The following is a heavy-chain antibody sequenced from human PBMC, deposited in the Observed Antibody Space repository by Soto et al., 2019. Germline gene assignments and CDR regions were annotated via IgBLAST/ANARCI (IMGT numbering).Heavy chain of an antibody. V-gene: IGHV6-1*01. CDR3: ARSEEDSDYYFYGLDV. J-gene: IGHJ6*02. Sequence: SQTLSLTCVGSGDTVSSNSVAWNWVRQSPSRGLEWLGRTYYRSRWYSDYAVSVRSRIDINADTSKNQVSLQLNSVTPEDTAVYYCARSEEDSDYYFYGLDVWGQGTTVTVSS. CDR2: TYYRSRWYS. D-gene: IGHD2-15*01. CDR1: GDTVSSNSVA.